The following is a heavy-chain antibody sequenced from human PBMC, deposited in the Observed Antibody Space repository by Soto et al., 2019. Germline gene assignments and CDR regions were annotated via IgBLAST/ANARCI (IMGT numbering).Heavy chain of an antibody. CDR2: ISAYNGNT. CDR1: GYTFTSYG. J-gene: IGHJ4*02. D-gene: IGHD3-3*01. CDR3: ARDGQITIFGVVMGNFDY. Sequence: ASVKVSCKASGYTFTSYGISWVRQAPGQGLEWMGWISAYNGNTNYAQKLQGRVTMTTDTSTSTAYMELRSLRSDDTAVYYCARDGQITIFGVVMGNFDYWGQGTLVTVSS. V-gene: IGHV1-18*01.